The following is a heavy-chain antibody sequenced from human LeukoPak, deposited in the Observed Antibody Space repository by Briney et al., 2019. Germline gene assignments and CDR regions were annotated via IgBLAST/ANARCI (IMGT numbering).Heavy chain of an antibody. CDR3: TRDIRRLWGVFDY. Sequence: GGSLRLSCAASGFTFSSYEMNWVRQAPGKGLEWVSYISSSGSTIYYADSVKGRFTVSGDNAKNSLYLQMNSLRAEDTAVYYCTRDIRRLWGVFDYWRQGTLVTDSS. V-gene: IGHV3-48*03. J-gene: IGHJ4*02. D-gene: IGHD3-16*01. CDR1: GFTFSSYE. CDR2: ISSSGSTI.